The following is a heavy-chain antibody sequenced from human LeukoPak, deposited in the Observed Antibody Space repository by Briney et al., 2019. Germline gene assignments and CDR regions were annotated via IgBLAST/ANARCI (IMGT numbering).Heavy chain of an antibody. J-gene: IGHJ4*02. CDR3: YGLWFGELLFDC. CDR2: INHSGST. CDR1: GGSFSGYY. D-gene: IGHD3-10*01. Sequence: SETLSLTCAVYGGSFSGYYWSWIRQPPGKGLEWIGEINHSGSTNYNPSLKSRVTISVDTSKNQFSLKLSSVTAADTAVYYCYGLWFGELLFDCWGQGTLVTVSS. V-gene: IGHV4-34*01.